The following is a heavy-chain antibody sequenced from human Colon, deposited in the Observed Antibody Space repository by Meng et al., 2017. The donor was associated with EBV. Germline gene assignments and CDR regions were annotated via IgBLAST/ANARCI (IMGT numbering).Heavy chain of an antibody. CDR3: RNAFCSAEAGCSDQ. CDR2: INESGST. J-gene: IGHJ4*02. Sequence: QGHPPPWGAGLLKPSGTLSITCADYGGTFSNSYWSWIRQPPGKRLEGIGEINESGSTKYNPSLKSRVTILMDTSKNQFPLRLSSVTAADTAVYYCRNAFCSAEAGCSDQWGQGTLVTVSS. V-gene: IGHV4-34*08. D-gene: IGHD3-3*01. CDR1: GGTFSNSY.